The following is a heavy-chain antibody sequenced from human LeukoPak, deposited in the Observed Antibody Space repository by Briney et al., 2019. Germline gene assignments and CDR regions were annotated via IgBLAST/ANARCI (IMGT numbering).Heavy chain of an antibody. J-gene: IGHJ4*02. CDR3: AIYNQPLASFDY. Sequence: PSETLSLTCSVSGGSISTGGYYWSWIRQHPGTGLEWIGYIYYSGITHYNPSLKSRVNISVDTSKNQFSLRLTSVTAADTALYFCAIYNQPLASFDYWGQGTLVTVSS. D-gene: IGHD3-10*01. V-gene: IGHV4-31*03. CDR1: GGSISTGGYY. CDR2: IYYSGIT.